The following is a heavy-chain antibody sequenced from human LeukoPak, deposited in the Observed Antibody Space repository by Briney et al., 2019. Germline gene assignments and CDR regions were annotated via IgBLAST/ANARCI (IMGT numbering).Heavy chain of an antibody. J-gene: IGHJ4*02. V-gene: IGHV4-59*01. D-gene: IGHD3-10*01. CDR2: IYYSGST. Sequence: PSETLSLTCTVSGGSISSYYWSWVRQPPGKGLEWIGYIYYSGSTNYNPALKSPVTISVDTSKNQFSLKLSSVTAADTAVYYCAGVGGWNYYGSGSYFDCWGQGALVTVSS. CDR3: AGVGGWNYYGSGSYFDC. CDR1: GGSISSYY.